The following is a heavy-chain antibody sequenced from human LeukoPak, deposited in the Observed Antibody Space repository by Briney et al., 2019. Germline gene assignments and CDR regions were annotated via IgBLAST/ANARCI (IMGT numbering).Heavy chain of an antibody. Sequence: ASVKVSCKASGYTYTSYGISWVRQAPGQGLEWMGWISAYSGNTNYAQKFQGRVTMTTDTSTTTAYMELRSLRSDDTAVYYCARVLNGYDDYWGQGILVTVSS. J-gene: IGHJ4*02. V-gene: IGHV1-18*01. D-gene: IGHD5-12*01. CDR3: ARVLNGYDDY. CDR1: GYTYTSYG. CDR2: ISAYSGNT.